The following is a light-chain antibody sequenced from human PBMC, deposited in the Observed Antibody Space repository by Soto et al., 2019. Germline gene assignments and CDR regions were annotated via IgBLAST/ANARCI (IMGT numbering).Light chain of an antibody. J-gene: IGKJ1*01. Sequence: IQIAPSTSTLSTSVGDRVSITIRASQSISSWLAWYQHKPGKAPKLLIYDASSLESGVPSRFSGSGSGTEFTLTISSLQPDDFATYYCQQYNSYRTFAQGTKVDIK. CDR3: QQYNSYRT. V-gene: IGKV1-5*01. CDR1: QSISSW. CDR2: DAS.